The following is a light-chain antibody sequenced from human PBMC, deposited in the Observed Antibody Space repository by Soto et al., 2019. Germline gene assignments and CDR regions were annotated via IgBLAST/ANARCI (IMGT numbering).Light chain of an antibody. CDR2: WAS. CDR3: QQYFSAPFT. Sequence: DIVMTQSPDSLAVSLGERATINCESSQSVLYSSINKNYLAWYQQKPGQPPRLLIYWASGRESGVPDRFSGSGSGTDFTLTISSLQAEDVAVYYCQQYFSAPFTFGPGTKVDIK. V-gene: IGKV4-1*01. J-gene: IGKJ3*01. CDR1: QSVLYSSINKNY.